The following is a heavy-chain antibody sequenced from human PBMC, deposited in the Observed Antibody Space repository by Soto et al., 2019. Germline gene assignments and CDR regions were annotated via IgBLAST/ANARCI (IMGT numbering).Heavy chain of an antibody. V-gene: IGHV1-69*12. CDR1: GGTFSSYA. CDR3: ASAWGPSYYYGMDV. D-gene: IGHD3-16*01. J-gene: IGHJ6*02. Sequence: QVQLVQSGAEVKKPGSSVKVSCKASGGTFSSYAISWVRQAPGQGLEWMGGIIPIFGTADYAQKFQGRVAITADASTSTAYIELSSLRSEDTAVYYRASAWGPSYYYGMDVWGQGTTVTVSS. CDR2: IIPIFGTA.